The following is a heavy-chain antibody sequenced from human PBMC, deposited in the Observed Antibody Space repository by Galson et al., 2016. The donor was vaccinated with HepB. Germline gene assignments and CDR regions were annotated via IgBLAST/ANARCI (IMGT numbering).Heavy chain of an antibody. CDR3: AKATATSWASFYY. Sequence: SLRLSCAASGFTFSPYAMNWVRQAPGKGLEWVSTISGSDGSTYYADSVKGRFTTSRDNSKNTLYLQMNSLRAEDQAVYYCAKATATSWASFYYWGQGTLVTVSS. D-gene: IGHD1-1*01. V-gene: IGHV3-23*01. J-gene: IGHJ4*02. CDR2: ISGSDGST. CDR1: GFTFSPYA.